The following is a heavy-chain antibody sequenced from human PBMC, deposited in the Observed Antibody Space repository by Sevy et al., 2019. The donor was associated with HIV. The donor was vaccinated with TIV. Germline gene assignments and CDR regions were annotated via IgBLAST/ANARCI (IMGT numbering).Heavy chain of an antibody. J-gene: IGHJ4*02. CDR1: GYTFTSFR. Sequence: ASVKVSCEASGYTFTSFRITWVRQAPGQGLEWMGWISALNGDTNYAQKLQGRVTMTTDTSTNTAYMELRSLRSDDTAVYYGARAYCSGGRCYSLAYWGQGTLVTVSS. V-gene: IGHV1-18*01. D-gene: IGHD2-15*01. CDR3: ARAYCSGGRCYSLAY. CDR2: ISALNGDT.